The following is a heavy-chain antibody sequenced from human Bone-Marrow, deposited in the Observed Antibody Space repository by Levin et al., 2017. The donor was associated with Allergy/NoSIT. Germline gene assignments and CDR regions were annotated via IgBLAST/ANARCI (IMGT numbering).Heavy chain of an antibody. CDR2: ISRNNEGGTT. D-gene: IGHD4/OR15-4a*01. J-gene: IGHJ4*02. CDR1: GFNFGDYA. Sequence: KTGGSLRLSCTTSGFNFGDYAMTWVRQAPGKGLEWVGRISRNNEGGTTDYGAPVKGRFTISRDDSQNTVFLQMNSLKVEDTALYYCLTMGDPAVLRKPYWGQGALVTVSS. CDR3: LTMGDPAVLRKPY. V-gene: IGHV3-15*01.